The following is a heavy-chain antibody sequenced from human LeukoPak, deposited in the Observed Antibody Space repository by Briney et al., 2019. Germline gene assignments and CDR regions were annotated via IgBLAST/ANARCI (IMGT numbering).Heavy chain of an antibody. D-gene: IGHD3-22*01. Sequence: GGSLRLSCAASGFTFSSYAMSWVRQAPGKGLEWVSAISGSGGSTYYADSVKGRFTISRDSSKNTLYLQMNSLRAEDTAVYYCAKDPHYDKSGYNYKGYFDSWGLGTLVTVSS. J-gene: IGHJ4*02. CDR3: AKDPHYDKSGYNYKGYFDS. V-gene: IGHV3-23*01. CDR1: GFTFSSYA. CDR2: ISGSGGST.